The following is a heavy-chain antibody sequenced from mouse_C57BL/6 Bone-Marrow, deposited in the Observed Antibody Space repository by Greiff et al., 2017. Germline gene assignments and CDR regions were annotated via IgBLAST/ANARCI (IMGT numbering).Heavy chain of an antibody. CDR3: ARGSRGY. CDR1: GFTFTDYY. Sequence: EVQLQQSGAELVKPGASVKLSCTASGFTFTDYYMHWVKQRTEQGLEWIGRIDPEDGDTNYDPKFQGKATMTADTSSNTAYLQLSSLTSEDTAVYCCARGSRGYWGQGTTITVSS. V-gene: IGHV14-2*01. J-gene: IGHJ2*01. CDR2: IDPEDGDT. D-gene: IGHD1-1*01.